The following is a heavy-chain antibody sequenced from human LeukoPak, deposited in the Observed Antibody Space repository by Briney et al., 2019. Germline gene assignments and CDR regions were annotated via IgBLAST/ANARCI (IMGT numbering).Heavy chain of an antibody. CDR1: GGTFSNYA. D-gene: IGHD5-18*01. Sequence: ASVKVSCKASGGTFSNYAISWVRQAPGQGLEWMGIINPSGGGTSYAQKFQGRLTMTRDTSTTTVYMELSSLRSEDTAMYYCAREIGPRQLHLWGSAFDYWGQGTLVTVSS. CDR2: INPSGGGT. J-gene: IGHJ4*02. V-gene: IGHV1-46*01. CDR3: AREIGPRQLHLWGSAFDY.